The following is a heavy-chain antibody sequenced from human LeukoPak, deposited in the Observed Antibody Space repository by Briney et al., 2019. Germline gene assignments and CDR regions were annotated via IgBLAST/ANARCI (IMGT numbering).Heavy chain of an antibody. CDR2: ISYDGSNK. CDR3: ARGFGSYYAPTNWFDP. V-gene: IGHV3-30*04. Sequence: GGSLRLSCAASGFTFSSYAMHWVRQAPGKGLEWVAVISYDGSNKYYADSVKGRFTISRDNSKNTLYLQMNSLRAEDTAVYYCARGFGSYYAPTNWFDPWGQGTLVTVSS. D-gene: IGHD1-26*01. J-gene: IGHJ5*02. CDR1: GFTFSSYA.